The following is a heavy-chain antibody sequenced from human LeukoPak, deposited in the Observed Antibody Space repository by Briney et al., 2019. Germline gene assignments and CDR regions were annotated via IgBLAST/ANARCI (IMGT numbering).Heavy chain of an antibody. CDR3: AKAAIAVAANFDY. V-gene: IGHV3-23*01. D-gene: IGHD6-19*01. J-gene: IGHJ4*02. CDR1: GFTFSRYA. Sequence: GGSLRLSCAASGFTFSRYAMSWVRQAPEKGLEWVSTLSDNGGSTYYADSVKGRFAISRDNSKNTLYLQMNSLRAEDTAVYYCAKAAIAVAANFDYWGQGALVTVSS. CDR2: LSDNGGST.